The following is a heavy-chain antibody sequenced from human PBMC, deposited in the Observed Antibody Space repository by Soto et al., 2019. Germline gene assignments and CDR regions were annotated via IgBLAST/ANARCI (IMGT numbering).Heavy chain of an antibody. CDR3: ARDNRDYFDY. CDR1: SGSISSSNW. J-gene: IGHJ4*02. Sequence: SETLSLTCAVSSGSISSSNWWSWVRQPPGKGLEWIGEIYHSGSTNYNPSLKSRVTKSVDKSKNQFSLKLSSVTAADTAVYYCARDNRDYFDYWGQGTLVTVSS. V-gene: IGHV4-4*02. CDR2: IYHSGST.